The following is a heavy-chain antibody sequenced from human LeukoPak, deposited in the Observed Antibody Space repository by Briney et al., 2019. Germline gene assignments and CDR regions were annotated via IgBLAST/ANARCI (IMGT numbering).Heavy chain of an antibody. J-gene: IGHJ4*02. CDR3: ARDRGTMVRGVISWNY. CDR1: GFTFSSYS. Sequence: GGSLRLSRAASGFTFSSYSMNWVRQAPGKGLEWVSSISSSSSYIYYADSVKGRFTISRDNAKNSLYLQMNSLRAEDTAVYYCARDRGTMVRGVISWNYWGQGTLVTVSS. CDR2: ISSSSSYI. V-gene: IGHV3-21*01. D-gene: IGHD3-10*01.